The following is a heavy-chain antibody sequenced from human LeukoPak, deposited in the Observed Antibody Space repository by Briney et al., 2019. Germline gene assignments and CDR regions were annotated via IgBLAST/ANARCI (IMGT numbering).Heavy chain of an antibody. CDR3: AKSSRDGYNKRPNYFDY. J-gene: IGHJ4*02. CDR2: MNPNNGNT. Sequence: ASVKVSCKASGYTFTSYDINWVRQATGQGLEWMGWMNPNNGNTGYAQKFQGRVTMTRNTSISTAYMELSSLRSEDTAVYYCAKSSRDGYNKRPNYFDYWGQGTLVTVSS. V-gene: IGHV1-8*01. CDR1: GYTFTSYD. D-gene: IGHD5-24*01.